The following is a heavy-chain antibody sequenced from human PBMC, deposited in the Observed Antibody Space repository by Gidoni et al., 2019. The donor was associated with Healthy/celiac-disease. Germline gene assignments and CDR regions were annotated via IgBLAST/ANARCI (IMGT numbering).Heavy chain of an antibody. CDR3: AKDSMIVVVMSPDY. CDR1: GFTFSSYG. V-gene: IGHV3-30*18. Sequence: QVQLVESGGGVVQPGRSLRLSCAASGFTFSSYGMHWVRQAPGKGLEWVAVISYDGSNKYYADSVKGRFTISRDNSKNTLYLQMNSLRAEDTAVYYCAKDSMIVVVMSPDYWGQGTLVTVSS. CDR2: ISYDGSNK. J-gene: IGHJ4*02. D-gene: IGHD3-22*01.